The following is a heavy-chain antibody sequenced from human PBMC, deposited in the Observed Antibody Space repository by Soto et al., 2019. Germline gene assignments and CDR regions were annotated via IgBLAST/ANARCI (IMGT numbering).Heavy chain of an antibody. CDR3: ARDYYERDYGMDV. CDR2: ISYDGSNK. D-gene: IGHD3-16*01. V-gene: IGHV3-30-3*01. J-gene: IGHJ6*02. CDR1: GFTFSSYA. Sequence: QVQLVESGGGVVQPGRSLRLSCAASGFTFSSYAMHWVRQAPGKGLEWVAVISYDGSNKYYADSVKGRFTISRDNSKNTRYLQMNSLRAEDTAVYYCARDYYERDYGMDVWGQGTTVTVSS.